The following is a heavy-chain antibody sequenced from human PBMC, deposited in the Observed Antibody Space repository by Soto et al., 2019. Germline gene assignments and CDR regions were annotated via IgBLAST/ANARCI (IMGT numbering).Heavy chain of an antibody. D-gene: IGHD2-21*01. CDR1: GDSVSSNSAA. V-gene: IGHV6-1*01. CDR2: TYYRSKWYN. Sequence: PSQTLSLTCVISGDSVSSNSAAWNWIRQSPSRGLEWLGRTYYRSKWYNDYAVSVKSRITINPDTSKNQFSLQLNSVTPEDTAVYYWAVAYCGGGRSRGRPNWFAPWGQGTLVTVSS. J-gene: IGHJ5*02. CDR3: AVAYCGGGRSRGRPNWFAP.